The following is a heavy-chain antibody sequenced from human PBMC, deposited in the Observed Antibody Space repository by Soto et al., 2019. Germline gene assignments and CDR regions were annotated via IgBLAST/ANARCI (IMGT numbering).Heavy chain of an antibody. Sequence: QVQLVQSGAEVKKPGASVKVSCKASGYSFTSHGISWVRQAPGQGLEWMGWISANSGDTNYAQKLQGRVTVTTDTSTSTAYLELRSLRSEDTAVYYCARMVRGSNIDYYHDIGVWGKGTTVTVSS. D-gene: IGHD3-10*01. CDR1: GYSFTSHG. J-gene: IGHJ6*03. CDR3: ARMVRGSNIDYYHDIGV. CDR2: ISANSGDT. V-gene: IGHV1-18*01.